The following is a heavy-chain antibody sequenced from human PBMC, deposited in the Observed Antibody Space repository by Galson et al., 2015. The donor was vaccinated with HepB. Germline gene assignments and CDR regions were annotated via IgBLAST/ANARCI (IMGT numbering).Heavy chain of an antibody. V-gene: IGHV1-18*01. D-gene: IGHD6-13*01. J-gene: IGHJ4*02. CDR2: ISAYNGNT. Sequence: SVKVSCKASGYTFTSYGISWVRQAPGQGLEWMGWISAYNGNTNYAQELQGRVTMTTDTSTSTAYMELRSLRSDDTAVYYCARDRTKAAGRGGFDYWGQGTLVTVSS. CDR1: GYTFTSYG. CDR3: ARDRTKAAGRGGFDY.